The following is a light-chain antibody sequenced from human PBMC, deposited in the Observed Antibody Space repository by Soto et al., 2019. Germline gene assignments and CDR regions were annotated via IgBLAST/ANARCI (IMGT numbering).Light chain of an antibody. V-gene: IGKV3-11*01. J-gene: IGKJ4*01. Sequence: EIVLTQSPSTLSLSPGDRAVLSCRASQSVSRSLTWYQHKPGQAPRLLIYDASTRATGIPRRFSGSGSGTDFTITIRSMEPEDFAVYDCQQRSNRFGGGTKVEIK. CDR3: QQRSNR. CDR2: DAS. CDR1: QSVSRS.